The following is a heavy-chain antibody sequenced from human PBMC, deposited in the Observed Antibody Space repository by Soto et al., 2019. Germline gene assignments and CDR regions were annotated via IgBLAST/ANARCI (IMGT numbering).Heavy chain of an antibody. Sequence: TGGSLRLSCAASGFNFIAYVMNWVRQAPGKGLEWVSIISFTGDSRYYADSVKDRFTISRDNSQNTLYLQMNSLRAEDTAVYYCAKKSCSSPGCPYGMDVWGQGTTVTVSS. CDR3: AKKSCSSPGCPYGMDV. J-gene: IGHJ6*02. D-gene: IGHD2-2*01. CDR1: GFNFIAYV. V-gene: IGHV3-23*01. CDR2: ISFTGDSR.